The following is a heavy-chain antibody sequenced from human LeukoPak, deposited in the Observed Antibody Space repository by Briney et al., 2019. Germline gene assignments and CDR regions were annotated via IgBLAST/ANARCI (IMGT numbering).Heavy chain of an antibody. V-gene: IGHV4-61*02. CDR2: IHTSGYT. CDR1: GGSTNTDDYY. Sequence: SETLPLTCVVSGGSTNTDDYYISWIRQPAGKGLEWIGRIHTSGYTNYNPSLKSRVTMSVDTSQNQFSQNQFSLKLSSVTAADTAVYYCARVSWSPGTSYYYMDVWGKGTTVTISS. J-gene: IGHJ6*03. CDR3: ARVSWSPGTSYYYMDV. D-gene: IGHD1-1*01.